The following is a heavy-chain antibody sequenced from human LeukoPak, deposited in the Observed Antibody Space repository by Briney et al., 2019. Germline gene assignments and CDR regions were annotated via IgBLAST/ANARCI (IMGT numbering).Heavy chain of an antibody. CDR2: IDSSGTM. J-gene: IGHJ4*02. V-gene: IGHV3-69-1*01. Sequence: PGGSLRLSCTASGFTFGDYAMSWVRQAPGKGLEWVSYIDSSGTMNYADSVKGRFTISRDNPNNSLYLQMNSLRAEDTAIYYCAREPGSHYFDYWGQGTLVTVSS. CDR3: AREPGSHYFDY. CDR1: GFTFGDYA.